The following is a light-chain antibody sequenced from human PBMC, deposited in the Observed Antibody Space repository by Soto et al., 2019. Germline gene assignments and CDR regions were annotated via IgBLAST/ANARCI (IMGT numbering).Light chain of an antibody. CDR2: DAS. V-gene: IGKV3-15*01. CDR1: QSISSN. J-gene: IGKJ4*01. Sequence: EIVMTQSPAPLSVSPGEGATLSCRSSQSISSNLAWYQQKPGQAPRLVIFDASTRATGIPDRFTGSGSGTDFTLTISSLQSEDSAVYFCQPYNGWPPLSLGGGTKVDI. CDR3: QPYNGWPPLS.